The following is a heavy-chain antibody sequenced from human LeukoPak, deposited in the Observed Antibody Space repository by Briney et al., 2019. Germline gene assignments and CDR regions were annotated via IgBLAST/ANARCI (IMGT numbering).Heavy chain of an antibody. Sequence: PSETLSLTCTVSGGSISSGGYYWSWIRQHPGKGLEWIGYIYYSGSTYYNPSLKSRVTISVDTSKNQFSLKLSSVTAADTAVYYCARRWYYDSSGYRIWGQGTLVTVSS. CDR3: ARRWYYDSSGYRI. V-gene: IGHV4-31*03. D-gene: IGHD3-22*01. J-gene: IGHJ4*02. CDR1: GGSISSGGYY. CDR2: IYYSGST.